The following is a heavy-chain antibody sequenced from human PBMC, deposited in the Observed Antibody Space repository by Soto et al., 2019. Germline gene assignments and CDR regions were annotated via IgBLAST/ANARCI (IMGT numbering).Heavy chain of an antibody. Sequence: PSETLSLTCAVSGHSISSGCYYWGWVRQPPGKGLEWIGSIYHTESTYYNPSLKSRVTMSVDTSKKQLSLKLSSMTAADTAVYFCAIYGYSYSARFFDYWGQGTWVTVSS. CDR3: AIYGYSYSARFFDY. CDR1: GHSISSGCYY. CDR2: IYHTEST. J-gene: IGHJ4*02. V-gene: IGHV4-38-2*01. D-gene: IGHD5-18*01.